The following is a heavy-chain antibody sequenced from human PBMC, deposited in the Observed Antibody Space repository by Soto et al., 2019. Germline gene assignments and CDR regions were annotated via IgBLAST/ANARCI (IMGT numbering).Heavy chain of an antibody. CDR1: GFTFSSYG. Sequence: QVQLVESGGGVVQPGRSLRLSCAASGFTFSSYGMHWVRQAPGKGLEWVAVISYDGSNKYYADSVKGRLTISRDNTKKAMYLQMNSLRAEDTAVYYCAKDLRKSSYIVVVVAATPSNYYCGMDVWGQGTTVTVSS. V-gene: IGHV3-30*18. CDR3: AKDLRKSSYIVVVVAATPSNYYCGMDV. D-gene: IGHD2-15*01. CDR2: ISYDGSNK. J-gene: IGHJ6*02.